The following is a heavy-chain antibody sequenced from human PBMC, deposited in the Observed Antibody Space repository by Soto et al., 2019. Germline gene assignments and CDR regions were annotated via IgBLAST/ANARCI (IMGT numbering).Heavy chain of an antibody. D-gene: IGHD5-12*01. CDR3: ARAHLIVAMIGSWFDP. CDR2: ISYDGSNK. V-gene: IGHV3-30-3*01. J-gene: IGHJ5*02. CDR1: GFTFSSYA. Sequence: QVQLVESGGGVVQPGRSLRLSCAASGFTFSSYAMHWVRQAPGKGLEWVAVISYDGSNKYYADSVKGRFTISRDNSKNTLYLQMNSLRAEDTAVYYCARAHLIVAMIGSWFDPWGQGTLVTVSS.